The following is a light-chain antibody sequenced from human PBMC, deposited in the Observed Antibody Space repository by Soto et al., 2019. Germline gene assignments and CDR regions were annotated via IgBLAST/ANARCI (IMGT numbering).Light chain of an antibody. CDR1: QSVTTTY. Sequence: EIVMTQSPANLSVSPGERATLSCRASQSVTTTYFAWLQQKPGQAPRLLIYGASRRATGVPDRFSGSGSGTDFTLTISRLDPEDFAVYYCQQYINLPWTFGQGTKVDNK. CDR2: GAS. J-gene: IGKJ1*01. V-gene: IGKV3-20*01. CDR3: QQYINLPWT.